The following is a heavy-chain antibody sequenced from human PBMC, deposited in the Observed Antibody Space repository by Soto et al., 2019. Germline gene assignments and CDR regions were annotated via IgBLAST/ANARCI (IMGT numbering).Heavy chain of an antibody. J-gene: IGHJ2*01. Sequence: SVKVSCKASGFTFTSSAMQWVGQARGQRLKWIGWIVVGSGNTNYAQKFQERVTITRDMSTSTAYMELSSLRSEDTAVYYCATGPAPGDYYDSVGWYFDLWGRGTLVTVSS. V-gene: IGHV1-58*02. CDR3: ATGPAPGDYYDSVGWYFDL. D-gene: IGHD3-22*01. CDR2: IVVGSGNT. CDR1: GFTFTSSA.